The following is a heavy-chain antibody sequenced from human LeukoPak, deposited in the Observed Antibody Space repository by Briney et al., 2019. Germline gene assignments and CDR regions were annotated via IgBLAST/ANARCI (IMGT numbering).Heavy chain of an antibody. Sequence: ASVKVSCKASGYTFTSYYMHWVRQAPGQGLEWMGIINPSGGSTSYAQKFQGRVTMTRDTPTSTVYMELSSLRSEDTAVYYCARATMGSYYYYYMYVWGKGTTVTVSS. CDR2: INPSGGST. V-gene: IGHV1-46*01. CDR3: ARATMGSYYYYYMYV. CDR1: GYTFTSYY. J-gene: IGHJ6*03. D-gene: IGHD3-10*01.